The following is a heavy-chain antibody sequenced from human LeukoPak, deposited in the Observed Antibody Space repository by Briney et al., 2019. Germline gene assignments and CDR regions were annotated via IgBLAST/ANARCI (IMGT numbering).Heavy chain of an antibody. D-gene: IGHD2-2*01. CDR3: ALYQGSEGVVVPAALFDP. J-gene: IGHJ5*02. V-gene: IGHV5-51*01. CDR2: IYPGDSDT. Sequence: GESLKISCKGSGYNFTSYWIGWVRQMPGKGLEWMGIIYPGDSDTRYSPSFQGQVTISADKSISTAYLQWSSLKASDTAMYYCALYQGSEGVVVPAALFDPWGQGTLVTVSS. CDR1: GYNFTSYW.